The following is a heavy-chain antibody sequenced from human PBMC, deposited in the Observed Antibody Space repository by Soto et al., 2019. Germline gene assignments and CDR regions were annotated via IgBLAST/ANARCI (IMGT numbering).Heavy chain of an antibody. CDR2: TYYRSKWYN. CDR3: ARDLLIVVVPAARDAFDI. J-gene: IGHJ3*02. CDR1: GDSVSSNSAA. Sequence: TLSLTCAISGDSVSSNSAAWNWIRQSPSRGLEWLGRTYYRSKWYNDYAVSVKSRITINPDTSKNQFSLQLNSVTPEDTAVYYCARDLLIVVVPAARDAFDIWGQGTMVTVSS. D-gene: IGHD2-2*01. V-gene: IGHV6-1*01.